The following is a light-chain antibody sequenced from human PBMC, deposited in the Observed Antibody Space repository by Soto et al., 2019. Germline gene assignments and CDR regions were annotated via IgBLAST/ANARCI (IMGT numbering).Light chain of an antibody. Sequence: QSVLTQPASVSGSPGQSITISCTGTTSDVGAYNYVSWYQHHPGKAPKLMIYDVSNRPSGVSNRFSGSKSGNTASLTISGLQAEDEADYYCSSYTSSSTQVFGTGTKVTV. J-gene: IGLJ1*01. CDR1: TSDVGAYNY. V-gene: IGLV2-14*03. CDR2: DVS. CDR3: SSYTSSSTQV.